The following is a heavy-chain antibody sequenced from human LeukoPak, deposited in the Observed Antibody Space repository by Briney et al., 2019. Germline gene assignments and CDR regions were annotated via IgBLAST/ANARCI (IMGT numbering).Heavy chain of an antibody. CDR3: ARGGDYGDYSRY. D-gene: IGHD4-17*01. CDR1: GFTFSSYG. V-gene: IGHV3-30*03. CDR2: ISYDGSNK. J-gene: IGHJ4*02. Sequence: GGSLRLSCAASGFTFSSYGMHWVRQAPGKGLEWVAVISYDGSNKYYADSVKGRFTISRDNAKNSLYLQMNSLRAEDTALYYCARGGDYGDYSRYWGQGTLVTVSS.